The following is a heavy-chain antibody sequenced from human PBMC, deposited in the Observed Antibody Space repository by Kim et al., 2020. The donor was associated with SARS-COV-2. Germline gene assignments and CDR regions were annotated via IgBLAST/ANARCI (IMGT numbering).Heavy chain of an antibody. J-gene: IGHJ2*01. CDR1: GFTFSDYY. Sequence: GGSLRLSCAASGFTFSDYYMSWIRQAPGKGLEWVSYISSSGSTIYYADSVKGRFTISRDNAKNSLYLQMNSLRAEDTAVYYCARDPPRMNYGDLDWYFDLWGRGTLVTVSS. V-gene: IGHV3-11*01. CDR2: ISSSGSTI. CDR3: ARDPPRMNYGDLDWYFDL. D-gene: IGHD4-17*01.